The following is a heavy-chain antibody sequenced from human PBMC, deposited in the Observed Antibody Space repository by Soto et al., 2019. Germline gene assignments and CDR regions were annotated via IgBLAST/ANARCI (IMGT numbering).Heavy chain of an antibody. V-gene: IGHV3-30-3*01. CDR1: EFTFSSYS. Sequence: QVQLVESGGGVVQPGRSLRLSCAASEFTFSSYSMHWVRQSPGKGLEWVAVISYDGSNIYYADSVRGRFTISRDNSKNTLYLQMNNLRADDSAVYYCASDRGTTAALHFDYWGQGTLVTVSS. D-gene: IGHD4-17*01. CDR2: ISYDGSNI. CDR3: ASDRGTTAALHFDY. J-gene: IGHJ4*02.